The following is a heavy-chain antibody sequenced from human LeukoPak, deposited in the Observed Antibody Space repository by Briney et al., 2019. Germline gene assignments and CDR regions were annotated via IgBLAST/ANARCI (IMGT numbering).Heavy chain of an antibody. V-gene: IGHV1-3*01. Sequence: GASVKVSCTASGYTFTSYAMHWVRQAPGQRLEWMGWINAGNGNTKYSQKFQGRVTITRDTSASTAYMELSSLRSEDTAVYYCARAAIGTYNWFDPWGQGTLVTVSS. J-gene: IGHJ5*02. D-gene: IGHD2-2*02. CDR2: INAGNGNT. CDR3: ARAAIGTYNWFDP. CDR1: GYTFTSYA.